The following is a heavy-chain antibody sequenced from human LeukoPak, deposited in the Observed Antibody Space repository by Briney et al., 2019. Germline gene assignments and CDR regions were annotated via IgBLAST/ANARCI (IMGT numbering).Heavy chain of an antibody. CDR1: GYTFTSYG. Sequence: ASVKVSRKASGYTFTSYGISWVRQAPGQGLEWMGWISAYNGNTNYAQKLQGRVTMTTDTSTSTAYMELRSLRSDDTAVYYCAREGYCSSTSCYVPDYYYYGMDVWGQGTTVTVSS. J-gene: IGHJ6*02. CDR3: AREGYCSSTSCYVPDYYYYGMDV. CDR2: ISAYNGNT. D-gene: IGHD2-2*01. V-gene: IGHV1-18*01.